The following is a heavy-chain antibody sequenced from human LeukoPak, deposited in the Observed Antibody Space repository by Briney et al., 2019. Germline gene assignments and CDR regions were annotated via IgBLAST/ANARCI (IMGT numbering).Heavy chain of an antibody. CDR2: INAGNGNT. CDR3: ARDSGSYWDFDY. CDR1: GYTFTSYA. Sequence: ASVKVSCKASGYTFTSYAMHWVRQAPGQRLEWMGWINAGNGNTKYSQKFQGRVTITRDTSASTAYMELSSLRSEDTAVYYCARDSGSYWDFDYWGQGTLVTVSS. J-gene: IGHJ4*02. V-gene: IGHV1-3*01. D-gene: IGHD1-26*01.